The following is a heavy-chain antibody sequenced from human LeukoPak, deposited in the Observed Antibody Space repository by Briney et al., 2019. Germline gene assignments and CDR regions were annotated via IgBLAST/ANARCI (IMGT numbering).Heavy chain of an antibody. J-gene: IGHJ6*03. CDR1: GFTFSSYV. CDR3: AKVMPPGRIRFYSYYMDV. CDR2: ISASGGSP. V-gene: IGHV3-23*01. D-gene: IGHD2-15*01. Sequence: GGSLRLSCAASGFTFSSYVMSWIRQAPGRGLEWVSSISASGGSPYYADSVKGRFTISRDKSKNTLSLQMNGLRVEDTAVYYCAKVMPPGRIRFYSYYMDVWGKGTTVTVS.